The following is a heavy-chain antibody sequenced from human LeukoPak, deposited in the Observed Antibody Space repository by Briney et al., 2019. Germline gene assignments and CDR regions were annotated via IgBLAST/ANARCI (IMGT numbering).Heavy chain of an antibody. CDR1: GFTFSSYW. J-gene: IGHJ5*02. V-gene: IGHV3-7*01. CDR2: INHNGNVN. Sequence: GGSLRLSCAASGFTFSSYWMNWARQAPGKGLEWVASINHNGNVNYYVDSVKGRFTISRDNAKNSLYLQMNSLRAEDTAVYYCASDYYDSSGYYNRFDPWGQGTLVTVSS. CDR3: ASDYYDSSGYYNRFDP. D-gene: IGHD3-22*01.